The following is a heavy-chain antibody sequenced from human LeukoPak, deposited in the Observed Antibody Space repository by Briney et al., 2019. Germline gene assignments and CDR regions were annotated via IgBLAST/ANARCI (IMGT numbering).Heavy chain of an antibody. D-gene: IGHD3-3*01. J-gene: IGHJ3*02. Sequence: GESLKISCKGSGYSFTSYWIGWVRQMPGKGLEWMGIIYPGDSDTRYSPSFQGQVTISADKSISTAYLQWSSLKASDTAMYYCARRTTIFGVVPADAFDIWGQGTMVTVSS. CDR3: ARRTTIFGVVPADAFDI. CDR1: GYSFTSYW. V-gene: IGHV5-51*01. CDR2: IYPGDSDT.